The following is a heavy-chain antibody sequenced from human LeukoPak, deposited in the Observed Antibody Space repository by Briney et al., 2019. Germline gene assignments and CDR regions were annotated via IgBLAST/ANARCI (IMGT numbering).Heavy chain of an antibody. CDR3: ARDSDMITFGGVIFDY. V-gene: IGHV3-11*01. D-gene: IGHD3-16*01. CDR1: GFTFSDYY. Sequence: GGSLRLPCAASGFTFSDYYMSWIRQAPGKGLEWVSYISSSGSTIYYADSVKGRFTISRDNAKNSLYLQMNSLRAEDTAVYYCARDSDMITFGGVIFDYWGQGTLVTVSS. CDR2: ISSSGSTI. J-gene: IGHJ4*02.